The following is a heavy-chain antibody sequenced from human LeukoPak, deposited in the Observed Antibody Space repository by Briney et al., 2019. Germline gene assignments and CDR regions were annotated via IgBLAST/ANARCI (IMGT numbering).Heavy chain of an antibody. V-gene: IGHV3-30-3*01. CDR1: GFTFSSYA. CDR3: AKAQGSVVAAADNTY. Sequence: GGSLRLSCAASGFTFSSYAMHWVRQAPGKGLEWVAVISYDGSNKYYADSVKGRFTISRDNSKNTLYLQMNSLRAEDTAVYYCAKAQGSVVAAADNTYWGQGTLVTVSS. D-gene: IGHD6-13*01. CDR2: ISYDGSNK. J-gene: IGHJ4*02.